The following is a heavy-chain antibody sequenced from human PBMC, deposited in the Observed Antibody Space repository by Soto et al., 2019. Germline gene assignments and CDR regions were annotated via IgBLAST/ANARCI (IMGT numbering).Heavy chain of an antibody. J-gene: IGHJ6*02. V-gene: IGHV3-23*01. CDR2: ISGSGGST. Sequence: PGRSLRLSCAASGFTFSSYAMSWVRQAPGKGLEWVSAISGSGGSTYYADSVKGRFTISRDNSKNTLYLQMNSLRAEDTAVYYCARGYSSSSDYYYYGMDVWGQGTTVTVSS. D-gene: IGHD6-6*01. CDR3: ARGYSSSSDYYYYGMDV. CDR1: GFTFSSYA.